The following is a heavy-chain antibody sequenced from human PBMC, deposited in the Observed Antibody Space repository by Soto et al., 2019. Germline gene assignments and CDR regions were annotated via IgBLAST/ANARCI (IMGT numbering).Heavy chain of an antibody. D-gene: IGHD3-3*01. CDR1: GGSISSSSYY. CDR3: ASSYYDFWSGYYSAFDI. CDR2: IYYSGST. Sequence: SETLSLTCTVSGGSISSSSYYWGWIRQPPGKGLEWIGSIYYSGSTYYNPSLKSRVTISVDTSKNQFSLKLSSVTAADTAVYYCASSYYDFWSGYYSAFDIWGQGTMVTVSS. J-gene: IGHJ3*02. V-gene: IGHV4-39*01.